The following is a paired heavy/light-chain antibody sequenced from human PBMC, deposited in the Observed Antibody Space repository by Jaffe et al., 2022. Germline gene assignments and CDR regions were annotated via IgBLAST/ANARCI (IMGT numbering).Light chain of an antibody. CDR1: QGISSA. CDR3: QQFNSYPMYT. V-gene: IGKV1-13*02. CDR2: DAS. Sequence: AIQLTQSPSSLSASVGDRVTITCRASQGISSALAWYQQKPGKAPKLLIYDASSLESGVPSRFSGSGSGTDFTLTISSLQPEDFATYYCQQFNSYPMYTFGQGTKLEIK. J-gene: IGKJ2*01.
Heavy chain of an antibody. CDR3: ASPFTIPPAFDI. J-gene: IGHJ3*02. Sequence: EVQLVESGGGLVQPGGSLRLSCAASGFTFSSYEMNWVRQAPGKGLEWVSYISSSGSTIYYADSVKGRFTISRDNAKNSLYLQMNSLRAEDTAVYYCASPFTIPPAFDIWGQGTMVTVSS. V-gene: IGHV3-48*03. CDR1: GFTFSSYE. CDR2: ISSSGSTI. D-gene: IGHD3-9*01.